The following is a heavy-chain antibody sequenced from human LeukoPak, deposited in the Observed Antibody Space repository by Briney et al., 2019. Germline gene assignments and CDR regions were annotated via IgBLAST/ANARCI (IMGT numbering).Heavy chain of an antibody. J-gene: IGHJ4*02. Sequence: PGGSLRLSCAASGFTFSSYEMNWVRQAPGKGLEWVSYISSSGSTIYYADSVKGRFTISRDNAKNSLYLQMNSLRAEDTAVYYCARDHYYDSSGYYYVEAPYYFDYWGQGTLVTVSS. CDR3: ARDHYYDSSGYYYVEAPYYFDY. CDR1: GFTFSSYE. D-gene: IGHD3-22*01. CDR2: ISSSGSTI. V-gene: IGHV3-48*03.